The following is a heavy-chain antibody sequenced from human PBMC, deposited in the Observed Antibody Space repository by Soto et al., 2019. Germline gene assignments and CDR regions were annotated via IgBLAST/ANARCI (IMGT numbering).Heavy chain of an antibody. Sequence: GGSLRLSCAASGFTFSNAWMSWVRQAPGKGLEWVGRIKSKTDGGTTDYAAPVKGRFTISRDDSKNTLYLQMNSLKTEDTAVYYCTTGSSSDYGSGSYFRWGQGTLVTVSS. CDR1: GFTFSNAW. V-gene: IGHV3-15*01. J-gene: IGHJ4*02. D-gene: IGHD3-10*01. CDR2: IKSKTDGGTT. CDR3: TTGSSSDYGSGSYFR.